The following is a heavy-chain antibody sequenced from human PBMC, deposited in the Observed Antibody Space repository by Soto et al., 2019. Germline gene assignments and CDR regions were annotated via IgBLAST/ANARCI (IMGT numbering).Heavy chain of an antibody. CDR1: GGSISSGDYY. CDR2: IYYSGSP. D-gene: IGHD6-13*01. V-gene: IGHV4-30-4*01. J-gene: IGHJ5*02. CDR3: ARATAAAGTISNWFDP. Sequence: QVQLQESGPGLVKPSQTLSLTCTVSGGSISSGDYYWSWIRQPPGKGLEWIGYIYYSGSPYYTPSLKIRVTISVDTSKTQFSLKLSSVTAADTAVYYCARATAAAGTISNWFDPWGQGTLVTVSS.